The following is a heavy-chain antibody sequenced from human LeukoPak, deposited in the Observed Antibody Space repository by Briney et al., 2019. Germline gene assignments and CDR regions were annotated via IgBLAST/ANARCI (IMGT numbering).Heavy chain of an antibody. CDR2: IIPIFGAA. CDR1: GGPFSSYI. V-gene: IGHV1-69*13. J-gene: IGHJ5*02. CDR3: ARSVKWLLYRSFDP. Sequence: SVKVSCKASGGPFSSYIISWVRQAPGQGLEWMGGIIPIFGAANYAQKFQGRVTITADESTSTAYMELSSLRSEDTAVYYCARSVKWLLYRSFDPWGQGTLVTVSS. D-gene: IGHD3-3*01.